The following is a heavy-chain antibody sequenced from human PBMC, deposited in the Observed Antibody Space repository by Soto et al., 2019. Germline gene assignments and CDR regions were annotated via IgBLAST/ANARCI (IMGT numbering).Heavy chain of an antibody. V-gene: IGHV4-30-4*08. CDR2: IYYSGST. J-gene: IGHJ4*02. CDR1: GGSISSGGYC. D-gene: IGHD2-2*01. Sequence: SETLPLTCTVSGGSISSGGYCWSWIRQHPGKGLEWIGYIYYSGSTYYNPSLKSRVTISVDTSKNQFSLKLSSVTAADTAVYYCARGPTYQLRFFDYWGQGTLVTVSS. CDR3: ARGPTYQLRFFDY.